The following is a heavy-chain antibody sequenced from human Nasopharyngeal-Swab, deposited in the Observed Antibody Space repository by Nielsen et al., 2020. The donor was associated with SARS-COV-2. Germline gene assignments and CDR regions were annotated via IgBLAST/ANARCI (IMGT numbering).Heavy chain of an antibody. CDR3: ARCEIAAAAIWFDP. Sequence: KVSCKGSGYSFTSYLISWVRQMPGKGLEWMGRIDPSDSYTNYSPSFQGHVTISADKSISTAYLQWSSLKASDTAMYYCARCEIAAAAIWFDPWGQGTLVTVSS. J-gene: IGHJ5*02. D-gene: IGHD6-13*01. V-gene: IGHV5-10-1*01. CDR1: GYSFTSYL. CDR2: IDPSDSYT.